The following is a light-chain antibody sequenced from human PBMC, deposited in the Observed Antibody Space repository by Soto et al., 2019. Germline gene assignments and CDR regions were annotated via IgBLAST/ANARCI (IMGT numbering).Light chain of an antibody. CDR2: GAS. J-gene: IGKJ1*01. Sequence: EIVLTQSPGARSSPPGGRATRSCRASQSVSSSYLAWYQQKPGQAPRLLIYGASSRATGIPDRFSGSGSGTDFTLTISRLEPEDFAVYYCQQYGSSPPTFGQGTKVDIK. CDR1: QSVSSSY. CDR3: QQYGSSPPT. V-gene: IGKV3-20*01.